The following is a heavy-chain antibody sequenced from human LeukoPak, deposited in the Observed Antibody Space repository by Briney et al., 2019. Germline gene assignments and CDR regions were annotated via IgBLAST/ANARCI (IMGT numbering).Heavy chain of an antibody. V-gene: IGHV1-46*01. CDR2: INPSGGST. D-gene: IGHD5-12*01. CDR1: GYTFTSYY. J-gene: IGHJ4*02. CDR3: SRVPSVGSGYDSGY. Sequence: ASVKVSCKASGYTFTSYYMHWVRQAPGQGLEWMGIINPSGGSTSYAQKFQGRVTITRDTSASTAYMELSSLRSEDTAVYYRSRVPSVGSGYDSGYWGQGPLVPV.